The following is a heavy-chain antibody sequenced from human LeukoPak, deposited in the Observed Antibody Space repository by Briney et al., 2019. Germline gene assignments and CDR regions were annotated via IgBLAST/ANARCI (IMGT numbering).Heavy chain of an antibody. Sequence: PGGSLRLSCAASGFTFSSYAMSWVRQAPGKGLEWVSAISSSGGSTYYADSVKGRFTISRDNSKNTLYLQMNSLRAEDTAVYYCAKDLGYSDDSSGWPNYYYGMDVWGQGTTVTVSS. CDR1: GFTFSSYA. CDR3: AKDLGYSDDSSGWPNYYYGMDV. D-gene: IGHD3-22*01. CDR2: ISSSGGST. V-gene: IGHV3-23*01. J-gene: IGHJ6*02.